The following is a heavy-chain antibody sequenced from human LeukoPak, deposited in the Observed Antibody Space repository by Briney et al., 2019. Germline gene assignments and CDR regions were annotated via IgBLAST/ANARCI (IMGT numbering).Heavy chain of an antibody. D-gene: IGHD5-12*01. CDR1: GFTFDNYA. Sequence: GRSLRLSCAASGFTFDNYAMHWVRQAPGKGLEWVSGISWNGGSIHYADSVKGRFTISRDNAKNSLYLQMNSLRAEDTAVYYCAKAWPYAFDIWGQGTMVTVSS. J-gene: IGHJ3*02. V-gene: IGHV3-9*01. CDR3: AKAWPYAFDI. CDR2: ISWNGGSI.